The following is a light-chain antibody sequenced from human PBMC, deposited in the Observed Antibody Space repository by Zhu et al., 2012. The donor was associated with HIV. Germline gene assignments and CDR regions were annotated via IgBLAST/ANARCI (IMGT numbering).Light chain of an antibody. Sequence: DIQMTQSPSTLSASVGDTVTITCRASQSINNWLAWYQQKPGKAPKFLIFEASRLESGVPSRFSGSGSETEFTLTISGLQPDDFATYYCHQYKNYADYTFGRGDQAGDQT. J-gene: IGKJ2*01. V-gene: IGKV1-5*03. CDR2: EAS. CDR1: QSINNW. CDR3: HQYKNYADYT.